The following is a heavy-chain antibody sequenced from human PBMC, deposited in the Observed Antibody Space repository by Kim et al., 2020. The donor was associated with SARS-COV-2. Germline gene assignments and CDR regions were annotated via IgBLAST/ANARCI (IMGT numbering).Heavy chain of an antibody. CDR1: GGSISSSSYY. CDR3: ASGMTTVTKIHY. J-gene: IGHJ4*02. Sequence: SETLSLTCTVSGGSISSSSYYWGWIRQPPGKGLEWIGSIYYSGSTYYNPSLKSRVTISVDTSKNQFSLKLSSVTAADTAVYYCASGMTTVTKIHYWGQGTLVTVSS. V-gene: IGHV4-39*01. D-gene: IGHD4-17*01. CDR2: IYYSGST.